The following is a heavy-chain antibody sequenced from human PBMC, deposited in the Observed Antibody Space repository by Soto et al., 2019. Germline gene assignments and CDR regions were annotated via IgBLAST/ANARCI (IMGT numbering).Heavy chain of an antibody. CDR1: GGSISSSSYY. CDR3: ARHLPRVCSGGSCPGGIDY. D-gene: IGHD2-15*01. V-gene: IGHV4-39*01. Sequence: QLQLQESGPGLVKPSETLSLTCTVSGGSISSSSYYWGWIRQPPGKGLEWIGSMSYSGSTYYNPSLKSRVTISVDTSKNQFSLMLSSVTAADTAVYYCARHLPRVCSGGSCPGGIDYWGQGTLVTVSS. J-gene: IGHJ4*02. CDR2: MSYSGST.